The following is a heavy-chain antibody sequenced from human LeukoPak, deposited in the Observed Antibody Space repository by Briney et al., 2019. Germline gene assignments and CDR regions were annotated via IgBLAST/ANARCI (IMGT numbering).Heavy chain of an antibody. CDR2: ISSSGSTI. CDR3: AGGIGQHSPFDY. D-gene: IGHD3-16*01. CDR1: GFIFSSYE. V-gene: IGHV3-48*03. Sequence: GGSLRLSCAASGFIFSSYEMTWVRQAPGKGLEWVSYISSSGSTIYYADSVKGRFTISRDNAKNSLYLQMNSLRAEDTAVYYCAGGIGQHSPFDYWGQGTLVTVSS. J-gene: IGHJ4*02.